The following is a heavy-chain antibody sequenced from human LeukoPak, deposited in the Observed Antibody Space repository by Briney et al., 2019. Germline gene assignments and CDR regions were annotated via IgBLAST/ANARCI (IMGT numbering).Heavy chain of an antibody. D-gene: IGHD4-11*01. Sequence: PGGSLRLSCAASGFTFSSYSMNWVRQAPGKGLEWVSSISSSSSYIYYADSVKGRFTISRDNAKNSLYLQMNSLRVEDTAVYYCARESTYGNYNGFDYWGQGTLVTVSS. V-gene: IGHV3-21*01. CDR1: GFTFSSYS. CDR3: ARESTYGNYNGFDY. J-gene: IGHJ4*02. CDR2: ISSSSSYI.